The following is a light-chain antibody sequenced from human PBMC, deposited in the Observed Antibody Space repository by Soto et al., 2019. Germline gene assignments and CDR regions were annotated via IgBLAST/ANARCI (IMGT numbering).Light chain of an antibody. V-gene: IGKV3-15*01. CDR2: GAS. CDR1: QTISTN. Sequence: EIGMRHSPATLSVSKGERATLFCGASQTISTNLAWYQQKPGQAPRLLIYGASTRATGIPARFSGSGSGTEFTLTISRLQPDDFGVYYCQQYYRWWAFGQGTKVDIK. J-gene: IGKJ1*01. CDR3: QQYYRWWA.